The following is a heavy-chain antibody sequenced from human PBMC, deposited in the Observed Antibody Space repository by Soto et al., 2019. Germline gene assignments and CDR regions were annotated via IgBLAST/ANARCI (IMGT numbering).Heavy chain of an antibody. Sequence: PGGSLRLSCAASGFTFDTYAMHWVRQDPGKGLEWVAVISYDGSNQFYAGSVKGRFTISRDNSKKTLFLQMNSLNTEDTAVYYCLTDENWGTNRYRFYWGRGTLVTVS. D-gene: IGHD3-16*02. CDR1: GFTFDTYA. CDR3: LTDENWGTNRYRFY. J-gene: IGHJ4*02. V-gene: IGHV3-30-3*01. CDR2: ISYDGSNQ.